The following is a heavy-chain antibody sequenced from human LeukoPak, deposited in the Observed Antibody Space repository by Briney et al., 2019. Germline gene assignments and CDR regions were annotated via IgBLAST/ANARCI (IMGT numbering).Heavy chain of an antibody. Sequence: SQTLSLTCAISGDSVSSNSAAWNWISQSPWRGLEWLGGTYYRSRRYNYYALSVRSRITINADTSKNQFSLQLNSVTREDTAVYYCARAGRDYYGSGSYYGVKWFDPWGQGTLVTVSS. CDR1: GDSVSSNSAA. CDR2: TYYRSRRYN. V-gene: IGHV6-1*01. CDR3: ARAGRDYYGSGSYYGVKWFDP. D-gene: IGHD3-10*01. J-gene: IGHJ5*02.